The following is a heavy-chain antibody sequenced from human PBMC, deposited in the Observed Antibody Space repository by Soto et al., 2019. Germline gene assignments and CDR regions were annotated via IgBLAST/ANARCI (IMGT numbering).Heavy chain of an antibody. CDR1: GGSFSGYY. Sequence: PSETLSLTCAVYGGSFSGYYWSWIRQPPGKGLEWIGEINHSGSTNYNPSLKSRVTISVDTSKNQFSLKLSSVTAADTAVYYCARSDRKWLARYYYDSSGYYYYFDYWGQGTLVTVSS. J-gene: IGHJ4*02. CDR3: ARSDRKWLARYYYDSSGYYYYFDY. CDR2: INHSGST. D-gene: IGHD3-22*01. V-gene: IGHV4-34*01.